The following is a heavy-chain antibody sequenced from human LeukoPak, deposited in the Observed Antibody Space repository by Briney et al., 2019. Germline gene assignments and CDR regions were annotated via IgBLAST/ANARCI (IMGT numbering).Heavy chain of an antibody. D-gene: IGHD5-18*01. J-gene: IGHJ4*02. Sequence: ASVKISCKASGYTLTDYYMYWVRQAPGQGPECMGVIHPSGGSTTYAQKFQGRVTLTKDTATSTVYIELSSLRSDDTAVYYCARMAMDPAMVTNFFDLWGQGTLLTVSA. CDR3: ARMAMDPAMVTNFFDL. V-gene: IGHV1-46*01. CDR1: GYTLTDYY. CDR2: IHPSGGST.